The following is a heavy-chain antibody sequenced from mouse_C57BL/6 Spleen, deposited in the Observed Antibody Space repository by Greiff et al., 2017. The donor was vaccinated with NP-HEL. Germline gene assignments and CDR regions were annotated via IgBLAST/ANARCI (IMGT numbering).Heavy chain of an antibody. D-gene: IGHD2-4*01. CDR1: GYTFTDYY. J-gene: IGHJ3*01. CDR3: ARWGDYGRN. CDR2: INPNNGGT. Sequence: EVQLQQSGPELVKPGASVKISCKASGYTFTDYYMNWVKQSHGKSLEWIGDINPNNGGTSYNQKFKGKATLTVDKSSSTAYMELRSLTSEDSAVYYCARWGDYGRNWGQGTLVTVSA. V-gene: IGHV1-26*01.